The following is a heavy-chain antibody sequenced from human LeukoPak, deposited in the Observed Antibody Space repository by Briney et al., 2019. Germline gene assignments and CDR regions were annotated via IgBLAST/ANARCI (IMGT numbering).Heavy chain of an antibody. Sequence: GGSLRLSCATSGFNFDRYTIHWVRQAPGKGLEWVSLAGWAGGTTFYSDSVRGRFTISRDSGRKSVYLQMNSLTADDTAFYFCAKELDTMFFDYWGQGALVTVSS. V-gene: IGHV3-43*01. D-gene: IGHD3-10*02. CDR1: GFNFDRYT. CDR3: AKELDTMFFDY. J-gene: IGHJ4*02. CDR2: AGWAGGTT.